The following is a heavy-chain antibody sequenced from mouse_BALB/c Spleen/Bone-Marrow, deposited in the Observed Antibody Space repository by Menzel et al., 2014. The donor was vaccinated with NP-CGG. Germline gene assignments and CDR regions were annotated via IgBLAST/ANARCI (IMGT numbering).Heavy chain of an antibody. D-gene: IGHD2-1*01. J-gene: IGHJ4*01. CDR1: GYTFSSYW. CDR3: ARWHYGNYYYAMDY. V-gene: IGHV1-9*01. Sequence: VKVVESGAELMKPGASVKISCKATGYTFSSYWLEWVIQRPGHGLEWIGEILPGSGSFNYNEKFKGKATFTADTSSNIAYMQLSSLTSEDSAVYYCARWHYGNYYYAMDYWGQGTSVTVSS. CDR2: ILPGSGSF.